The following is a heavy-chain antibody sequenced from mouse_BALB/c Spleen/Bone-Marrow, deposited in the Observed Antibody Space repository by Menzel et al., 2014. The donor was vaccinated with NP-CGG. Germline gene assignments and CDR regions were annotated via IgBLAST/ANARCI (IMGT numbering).Heavy chain of an antibody. CDR1: GISITTGNYR. V-gene: IGHV3-5*02. CDR3: ARYYGNYFDY. D-gene: IGHD2-1*01. J-gene: IGHJ2*01. Sequence: EVQLQESGPGLVKPSQTVSLTCTVTGISITTGNYRWSWIRQFPGNKLEWIGYIYYSGTITYNPSLTSRTTTTRDTSKNQFFLEMNSLTAEDTATYYCARYYGNYFDYWGQGTTLTVSS. CDR2: IYYSGTI.